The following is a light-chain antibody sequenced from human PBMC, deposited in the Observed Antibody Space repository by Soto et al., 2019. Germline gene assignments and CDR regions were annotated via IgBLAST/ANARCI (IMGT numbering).Light chain of an antibody. CDR2: DAF. Sequence: DIQMTQSPSSLSSSVVEIVTITSRASQSISSWLAWYQQKPGKAPKLLIFDAFSLESGVPSRFSGSRSGTEFTLTISSLQPDDYATYYCQQYNSYSPLTCGGGTKVDI. V-gene: IGKV1-5*01. J-gene: IGKJ4*01. CDR1: QSISSW. CDR3: QQYNSYSPLT.